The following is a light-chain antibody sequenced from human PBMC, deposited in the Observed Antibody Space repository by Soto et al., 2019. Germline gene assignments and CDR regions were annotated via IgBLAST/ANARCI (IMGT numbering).Light chain of an antibody. CDR2: EVS. CDR1: SSDVGRYNY. Sequence: QSALTQPASVSGSPGQSITISCTGSSSDVGRYNYVSWYQHHPGKAPKLMIYEVSNRPSGVSNRFSGSKSGNTASLTISGLQAEDEADYYCSSYTSSITLVFGGGTKLTVL. CDR3: SSYTSSITLV. J-gene: IGLJ3*02. V-gene: IGLV2-14*01.